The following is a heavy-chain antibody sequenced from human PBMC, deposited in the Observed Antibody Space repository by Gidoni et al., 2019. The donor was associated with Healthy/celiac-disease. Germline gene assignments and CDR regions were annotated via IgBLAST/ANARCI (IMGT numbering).Heavy chain of an antibody. CDR3: ARVSHHQFDY. J-gene: IGHJ4*02. V-gene: IGHV4-34*01. Sequence: QVQLPQLVAGLLRPTETLSLTCAVYGGSCSGYYWSWIRQPPGKGLGWIGEIKHSGSTNDNPSLKSRVTIAVDTSKNQFYLKRSDVTAADAAVYYGARVSHHQFDYWGQGTLVTVSS. CDR2: IKHSGST. CDR1: GGSCSGYY.